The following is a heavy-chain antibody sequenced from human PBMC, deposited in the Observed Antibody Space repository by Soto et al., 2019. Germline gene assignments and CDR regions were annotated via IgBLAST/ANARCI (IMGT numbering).Heavy chain of an antibody. CDR3: AKDRGEGYYGSGSYSVY. V-gene: IGHV3-23*01. Sequence: GGSLRLSCAASGFTFSSYAMSWVRQAPGKGLEWVSAISGSGGSTYYADSVKGRFTISRDNSKNTLYLQMNSLRAEDTAVYYCAKDRGEGYYGSGSYSVYWGQGTLVTVSS. J-gene: IGHJ4*02. CDR1: GFTFSSYA. CDR2: ISGSGGST. D-gene: IGHD3-10*01.